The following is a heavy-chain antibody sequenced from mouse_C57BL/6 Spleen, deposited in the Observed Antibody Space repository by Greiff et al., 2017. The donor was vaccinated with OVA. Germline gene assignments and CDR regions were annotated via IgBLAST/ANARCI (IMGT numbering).Heavy chain of an antibody. V-gene: IGHV1-54*01. D-gene: IGHD3-2*02. CDR3: AREGIRQLRLQSYYAMDY. CDR1: GYAFTNYL. Sequence: QVQLQQSGAELVRPGTSVKVSCKASGYAFTNYLIEWVKQRPGQGLEWIGVINPGSGGTNYNEKFKGKATLTADKSSSTAYMQLSSLTSEDSAVYFCAREGIRQLRLQSYYAMDYWGQGTSVTVSS. CDR2: INPGSGGT. J-gene: IGHJ4*01.